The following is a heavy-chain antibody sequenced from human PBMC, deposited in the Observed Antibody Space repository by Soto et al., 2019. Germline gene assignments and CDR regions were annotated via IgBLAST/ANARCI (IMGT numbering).Heavy chain of an antibody. CDR2: INYRGTT. CDR3: VSEAPGVAPY. D-gene: IGHD2-15*01. V-gene: IGHV4-31*03. Sequence: QVQLQESGPGLVRPSQTLSLTCTVSGGSINSGDSYWNWIRQNPEKGLEWIGYINYRGTTFYNPSLKSRIIISADTSENQFSLKLNSVTAADTAVYYCVSEAPGVAPYWGQGTLVTVSS. CDR1: GGSINSGDSY. J-gene: IGHJ4*02.